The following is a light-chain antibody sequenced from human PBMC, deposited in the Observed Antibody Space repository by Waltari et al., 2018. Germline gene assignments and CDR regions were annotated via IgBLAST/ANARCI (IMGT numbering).Light chain of an antibody. Sequence: QSALTQPASVSGSLGQSITISCTGTSSDVGNYNHVSWFQHHPGFAPQLIIYEVTKRPSGISNRFSGSKSGNTASLTISGLHAEDEAEYHCCSFVYGGSVVFGGGTKLTVL. CDR3: CSFVYGGSVV. J-gene: IGLJ2*01. CDR2: EVT. CDR1: SSDVGNYNH. V-gene: IGLV2-23*02.